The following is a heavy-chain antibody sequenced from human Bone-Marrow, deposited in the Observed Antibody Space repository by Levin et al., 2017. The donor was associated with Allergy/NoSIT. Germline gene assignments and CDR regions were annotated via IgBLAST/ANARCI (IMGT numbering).Heavy chain of an antibody. V-gene: IGHV3-74*01. Sequence: LSLTCAASGFTFSSYWMHWVRQAPGKGLVWVSRINSDGSSTSYADSVKGRFTISRDNAKNTLYLQMNSLRAEDTAVYYCAREGPYCLGRDYWGQGTLVTVSS. D-gene: IGHD2-21*01. CDR1: GFTFSSYW. CDR3: AREGPYCLGRDY. CDR2: INSDGSST. J-gene: IGHJ4*02.